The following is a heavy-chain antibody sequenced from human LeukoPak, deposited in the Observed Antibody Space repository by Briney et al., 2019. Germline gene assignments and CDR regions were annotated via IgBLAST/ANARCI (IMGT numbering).Heavy chain of an antibody. CDR3: ARDGPLSIAAAGTSDLDY. D-gene: IGHD6-13*01. V-gene: IGHV1-18*01. CDR2: ISAYNGNT. J-gene: IGHJ4*02. Sequence: ASVKVSCKASGYTFTSYGISWVRQAPGQGLEWMGWISAYNGNTNYAQKLQGRVTMTTDTSTSTAYMELRSLRSDDTAVYYCARDGPLSIAAAGTSDLDYWGQGTLVTVSS. CDR1: GYTFTSYG.